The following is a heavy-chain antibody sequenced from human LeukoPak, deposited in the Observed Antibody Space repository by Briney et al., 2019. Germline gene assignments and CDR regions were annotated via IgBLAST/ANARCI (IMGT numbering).Heavy chain of an antibody. J-gene: IGHJ5*02. CDR1: GFTFSSYG. CDR3: AKPYCSSTSCYAYWFDP. CDR2: IRYDGSNK. Sequence: GGSLRLSFAVSGFTFSSYGMHWVRQAPGKGLEWVTFIRYDGSNKYYADSVKGRFTISRDNSKNTLYLQMNSLGAEDTAVYYCAKPYCSSTSCYAYWFDPWGQGTLVTVSS. D-gene: IGHD2-2*01. V-gene: IGHV3-30*02.